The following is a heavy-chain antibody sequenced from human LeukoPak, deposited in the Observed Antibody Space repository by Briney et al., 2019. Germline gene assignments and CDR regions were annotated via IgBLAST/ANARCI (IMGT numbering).Heavy chain of an antibody. V-gene: IGHV3-7*03. J-gene: IGHJ4*02. CDR3: ARYRGSRSFDY. Sequence: AGGSLRLSCAASGFAFSGNWMGWVRQAPGKGLEWVANIKQDGSEKYYVDSVKGRFTISRDNVKNSLYLQMNSLRAEDTAVYYCARYRGSRSFDYWGQGTLVSVSS. D-gene: IGHD3-10*01. CDR1: GFAFSGNW. CDR2: IKQDGSEK.